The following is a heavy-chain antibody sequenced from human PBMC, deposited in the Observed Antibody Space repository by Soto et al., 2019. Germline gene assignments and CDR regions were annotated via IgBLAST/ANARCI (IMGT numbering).Heavy chain of an antibody. D-gene: IGHD2-2*01. CDR2: ISNDGSKK. Sequence: PGGSLRLSCAASGFSFRSYRMDWVRQAPGKGLEWVAVISNDGSKKYYADSVKGRFTISRDNSKNTLYLQMNSLRAEDTAVYFCAKSSLGYYSSDSCSLGMDVWGQGTTVTVSS. J-gene: IGHJ6*02. CDR3: AKSSLGYYSSDSCSLGMDV. V-gene: IGHV3-30-3*02. CDR1: GFSFRSYR.